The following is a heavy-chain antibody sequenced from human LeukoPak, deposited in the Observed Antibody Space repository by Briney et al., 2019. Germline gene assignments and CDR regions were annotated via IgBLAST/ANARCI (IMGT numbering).Heavy chain of an antibody. CDR2: INHSGST. D-gene: IGHD3-16*01. CDR1: GGSLSGYY. CDR3: ARVIWVRNWFDP. V-gene: IGHV4-34*01. Sequence: SETLSLTCAVYGGSLSGYYWSWIRQPPGKGLEWIGEINHSGSTDYNPSLKSRVTISVDTSKNQFSLKLSSVTAADTAVYYCARVIWVRNWFDPWGQGTLVTVSS. J-gene: IGHJ5*02.